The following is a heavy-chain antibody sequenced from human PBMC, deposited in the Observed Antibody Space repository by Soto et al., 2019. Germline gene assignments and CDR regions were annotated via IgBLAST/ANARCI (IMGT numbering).Heavy chain of an antibody. CDR1: GGSISSGGYY. D-gene: IGHD6-13*01. V-gene: IGHV4-31*03. CDR2: IYYSGST. CDR3: ARDHRQQLLNYYYGMDV. Sequence: PSETLSLTCTVSGGSISSGGYYWSWIRQHPGKGLEWIGYIYYSGSTYYNPSLKSRVTISVDTSKNQFSLKLSSVTAADTAVYYCARDHRQQLLNYYYGMDVWGQGTTVTVSS. J-gene: IGHJ6*02.